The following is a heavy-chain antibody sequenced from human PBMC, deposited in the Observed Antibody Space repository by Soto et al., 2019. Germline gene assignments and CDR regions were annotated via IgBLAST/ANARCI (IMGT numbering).Heavy chain of an antibody. Sequence: PGESLKISCKGSGYSFTSYWIGWVRQMPGKGLEWMGRIYPGDSDTHYSPSFQGQVTISADKSISTAYLQWSSLTASDTAMYYCARVVSGSLGWPYEYDGMDVWGQGTTVTVSS. D-gene: IGHD3-16*02. CDR3: ARVVSGSLGWPYEYDGMDV. V-gene: IGHV5-51*01. CDR2: IYPGDSDT. CDR1: GYSFTSYW. J-gene: IGHJ6*02.